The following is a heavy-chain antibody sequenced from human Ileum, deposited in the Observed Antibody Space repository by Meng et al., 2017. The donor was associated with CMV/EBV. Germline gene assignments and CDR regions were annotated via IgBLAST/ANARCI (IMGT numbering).Heavy chain of an antibody. V-gene: IGHV3-23*01. Sequence: PGFSFSTFAMSWVRQAPGEGLEWVSTITEGNTYYADSVKGRFTISRDNSKNTLYLQMNSLRAEDTALYYCAKVLTTTGGYKRIFDYWGQGTLVTVSS. J-gene: IGHJ4*02. D-gene: IGHD5-24*01. CDR1: GFSFSTFA. CDR2: ITEGNT. CDR3: AKVLTTTGGYKRIFDY.